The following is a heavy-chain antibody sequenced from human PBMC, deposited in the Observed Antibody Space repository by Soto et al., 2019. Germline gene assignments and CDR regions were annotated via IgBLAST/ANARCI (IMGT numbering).Heavy chain of an antibody. J-gene: IGHJ6*03. CDR1: XFXXSXXX. Sequence: GGSLRLSCAASXFXXSXXXXXXXXXXXXXGXXWVSRINSDGSSTSYADSVKGRFTISRDNAKNTLYLQMNSLRAEDTAVYYCARDQEGYNWNYHYYYYMDVWGKGTTVTVS. V-gene: IGHV3-74*01. D-gene: IGHD1-20*01. CDR2: INSDGSST. CDR3: ARDQEGYNWNYHYYYYMDV.